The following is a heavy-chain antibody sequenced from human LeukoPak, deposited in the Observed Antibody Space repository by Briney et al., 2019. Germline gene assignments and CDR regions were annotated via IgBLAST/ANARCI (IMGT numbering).Heavy chain of an antibody. CDR1: GYTFTSYY. CDR3: AREFLYRGYSYGSNDY. D-gene: IGHD5-18*01. Sequence: ASVKVSCKASGYTFTSYYMHWVRQAPGQGLEWMGIINPSGGSTSYAQKFQGRVTMTRDTSTSTVYMELSSLRSEDTAVYYCAREFLYRGYSYGSNDYWGQGTLVTVSS. CDR2: INPSGGST. J-gene: IGHJ4*02. V-gene: IGHV1-46*01.